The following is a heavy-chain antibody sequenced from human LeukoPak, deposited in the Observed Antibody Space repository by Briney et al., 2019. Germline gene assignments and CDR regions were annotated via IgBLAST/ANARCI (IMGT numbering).Heavy chain of an antibody. D-gene: IGHD2-8*01. J-gene: IGHJ6*02. V-gene: IGHV3-23*01. CDR1: RFTFSSYA. CDR3: AKDTTPNGHGMDV. Sequence: GGSLRLSCAASRFTFSSYAMNWVRQAPGKGLEWVSTISGSGGATYYADSVRGRFTISRDNSKNTLYLQMNSLRTEDTALYYCAKDTTPNGHGMDVWGQGTTVTVSS. CDR2: ISGSGGAT.